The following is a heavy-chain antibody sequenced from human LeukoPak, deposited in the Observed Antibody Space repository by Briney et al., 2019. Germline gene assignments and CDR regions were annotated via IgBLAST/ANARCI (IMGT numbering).Heavy chain of an antibody. V-gene: IGHV1-69*13. D-gene: IGHD3-22*01. J-gene: IGHJ4*02. Sequence: SVKVSCKASGGSFTSYAISWVRQAPGQGLEWMGGIIPIFGTADYAQKFQGRVTITADESTSTAYMELSSLRSEDTAVYYCARDTLPYYYDSSGYSWGQGTLVTVSS. CDR1: GGSFTSYA. CDR3: ARDTLPYYYDSSGYS. CDR2: IIPIFGTA.